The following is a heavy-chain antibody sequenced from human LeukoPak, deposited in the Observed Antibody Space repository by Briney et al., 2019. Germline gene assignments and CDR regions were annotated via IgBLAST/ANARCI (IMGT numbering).Heavy chain of an antibody. CDR1: GFTFSNYA. D-gene: IGHD3-22*01. J-gene: IGHJ4*02. CDR2: ISGSGGST. Sequence: GGSLRLSCAASGFTFSNYAMSWVRQAPGKGLEWVSAISGSGGSTYYADSVKGRFTFSRDNSKNTLYLQMNSLRAEDTAVYYCAKGGDYDSSGYDSDYWGQGTLVTVSS. CDR3: AKGGDYDSSGYDSDY. V-gene: IGHV3-23*01.